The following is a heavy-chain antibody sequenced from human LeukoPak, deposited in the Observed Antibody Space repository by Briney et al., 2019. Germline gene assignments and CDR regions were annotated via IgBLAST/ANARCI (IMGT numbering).Heavy chain of an antibody. D-gene: IGHD1-26*01. CDR1: GYTFTGYY. Sequence: GASVKASCKASGYTFTGYYMHWVRQAPGQGLEWMGWINPNSGGTNYAQKFQGRVTMTRDTSISTAYMELSRLRSDDTAVYYCARDWDLYCAFDIWGQGTMVTVSS. J-gene: IGHJ3*02. V-gene: IGHV1-2*02. CDR2: INPNSGGT. CDR3: ARDWDLYCAFDI.